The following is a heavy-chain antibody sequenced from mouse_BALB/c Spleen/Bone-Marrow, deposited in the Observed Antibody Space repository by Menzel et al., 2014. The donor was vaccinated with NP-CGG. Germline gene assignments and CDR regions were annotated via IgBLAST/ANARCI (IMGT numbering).Heavy chain of an antibody. CDR2: IDSAIFT. V-gene: IGHV14-3*02. CDR1: GFNIKDTY. D-gene: IGHD2-14*01. J-gene: IGHJ1*01. CDR3: ASYRYGWYFDV. Sequence: VQLKESGAELVKPGASVKLSCTASGFNIKDTYLRWVKQRPEQGLDWIGRIDSAIFTKYDPKFQGKATITADTSSNTAYLHLSSLTSEDTAVYYCASYRYGWYFDVWGAGTTVTVSS.